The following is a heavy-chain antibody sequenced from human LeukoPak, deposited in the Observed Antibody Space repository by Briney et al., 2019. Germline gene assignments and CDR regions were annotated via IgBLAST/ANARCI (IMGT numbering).Heavy chain of an antibody. D-gene: IGHD4-17*01. Sequence: SQTLSLTCAISGDSVSSKSGAWNWIRQSPSRGLEWLGRTYYRSRWYNEYSESVKSRITIKPDTSKNLFSLQLNSVTHEDTAVYYCARLASGLGDYDCWGQGTLVTVSA. CDR3: ARLASGLGDYDC. J-gene: IGHJ4*02. CDR2: TYYRSRWYN. V-gene: IGHV6-1*01. CDR1: GDSVSSKSGA.